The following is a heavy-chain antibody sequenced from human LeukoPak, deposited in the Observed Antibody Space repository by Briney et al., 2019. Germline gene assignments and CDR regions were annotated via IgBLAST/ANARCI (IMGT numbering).Heavy chain of an antibody. J-gene: IGHJ5*02. V-gene: IGHV1-2*02. Sequence: ASVKVSCKASGYTFSDYYIHWVRQAPGQGLEWMGWINPKSGGTNFAQKFQGRVTITADKSTSTAYMELSSLRSEDTAVYYCARWLVQRQTNWFDPWGQGTLVTVSS. CDR1: GYTFSDYY. CDR3: ARWLVQRQTNWFDP. CDR2: INPKSGGT. D-gene: IGHD6-19*01.